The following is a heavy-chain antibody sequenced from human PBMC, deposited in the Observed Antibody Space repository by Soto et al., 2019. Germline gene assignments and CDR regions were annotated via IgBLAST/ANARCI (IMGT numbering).Heavy chain of an antibody. CDR3: ARDIAIAEDGTRFRLMEV. J-gene: IGHJ6*02. CDR1: GGSISSYY. Sequence: SETLSLTCTVSGGSISSYYWSWIRQPPGKGLEWIGYIYYSGSTNYNPSLKSRVTISVDTSKNQFSLKLSSVTAADTAVYYCARDIAIAEDGTRFRLMEVWGQGTTVPSP. CDR2: IYYSGST. V-gene: IGHV4-59*01. D-gene: IGHD6-13*01.